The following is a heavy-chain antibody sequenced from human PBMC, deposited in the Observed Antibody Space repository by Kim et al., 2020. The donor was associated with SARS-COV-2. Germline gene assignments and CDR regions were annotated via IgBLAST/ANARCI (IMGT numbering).Heavy chain of an antibody. D-gene: IGHD2-2*01. CDR1: GGTFSSYA. Sequence: SVKVSCKASGGTFSSYAISWVRQAPGQGLEWMGGIIPIFGTANYAQKFQGRVTITADESTSTAYMELSSLRSEDTAVYYCARAVPAASYYYYYYGMDVWGQGTTVTVSS. V-gene: IGHV1-69*13. CDR2: IIPIFGTA. CDR3: ARAVPAASYYYYYYGMDV. J-gene: IGHJ6*02.